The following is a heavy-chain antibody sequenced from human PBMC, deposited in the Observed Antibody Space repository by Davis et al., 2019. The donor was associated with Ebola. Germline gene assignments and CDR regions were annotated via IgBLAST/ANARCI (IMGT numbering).Heavy chain of an antibody. D-gene: IGHD6-6*01. J-gene: IGHJ6*02. V-gene: IGHV3-53*01. CDR2: IYSGGST. Sequence: GESLKISCAASGFTVSSNYMSWVRQAPGKGLEWVSLIYSGGSTYYADSVKGRFTISRDNSKNTLYLQMNSLKTEDTAVYYCTTFFSSSPYYYYGMDVWGQGTTVTVSS. CDR1: GFTVSSNY. CDR3: TTFFSSSPYYYYGMDV.